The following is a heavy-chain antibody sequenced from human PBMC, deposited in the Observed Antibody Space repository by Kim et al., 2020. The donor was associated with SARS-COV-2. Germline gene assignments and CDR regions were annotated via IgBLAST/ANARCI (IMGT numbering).Heavy chain of an antibody. CDR1: GFTFSDYY. J-gene: IGHJ1*01. CDR2: SRNKANNYAT. Sequence: GGSLRLSCAASGFTFSDYYMDWVRQAPGKGLEWVGRSRNKANNYATQYAASVKGRFTISRDESKNSLYLQMDSLKTDDTAVYYCARDDFGSYPYWGQGTL. CDR3: ARDDFGSYPY. D-gene: IGHD1-26*01. V-gene: IGHV3-72*01.